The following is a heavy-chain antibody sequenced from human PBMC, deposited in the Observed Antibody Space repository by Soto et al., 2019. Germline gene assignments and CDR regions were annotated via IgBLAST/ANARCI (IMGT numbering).Heavy chain of an antibody. V-gene: IGHV3-30*18. CDR1: GFTFSNYG. J-gene: IGHJ4*02. CDR3: AKDGADTGTYNFDY. CDR2: ISNDGTNK. Sequence: QVQLVESGGGVVQPGMSLSLSCAASGFTFSNYGMHWVRQAPGKGLEWVTLISNDGTNKFYADSVKGRFTISRDNSKNTLYLQMTSLKTDDTAVYYCAKDGADTGTYNFDYLGQGTLVTVSS. D-gene: IGHD2-8*02.